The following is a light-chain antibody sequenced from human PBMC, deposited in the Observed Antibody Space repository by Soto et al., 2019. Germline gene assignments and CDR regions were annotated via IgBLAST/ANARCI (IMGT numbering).Light chain of an antibody. CDR1: QRVSCRY. V-gene: IGKV3-20*01. J-gene: IGKJ1*01. CDR3: QQYGGAPWT. CDR2: GAS. Sequence: EIVLTQSPGTLSLSPGERATLSCRASQRVSCRYVAWYQQRPGQAPRLLISGASSRATGIPDRFSGSGSGTDFTLTISRLEPEDFAVYHCQQYGGAPWTFGQGTKVEIK.